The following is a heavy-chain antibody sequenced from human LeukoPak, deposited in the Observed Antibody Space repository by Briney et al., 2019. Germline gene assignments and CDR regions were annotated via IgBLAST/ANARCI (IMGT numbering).Heavy chain of an antibody. CDR2: INWNGGRT. J-gene: IGHJ3*02. CDR3: ARDGSGAGASDI. D-gene: IGHD6-19*01. Sequence: ETLSLTCAVSAYSINSGYYWGWVRQAPGKGLEWVSGINWNGGRTGYADSVKGRFTISRDNAKNSLYLQMNSLRAEDTALYYCARDGSGAGASDIWGQGTMVTVSS. V-gene: IGHV3-20*04. CDR1: AYSINSGYY.